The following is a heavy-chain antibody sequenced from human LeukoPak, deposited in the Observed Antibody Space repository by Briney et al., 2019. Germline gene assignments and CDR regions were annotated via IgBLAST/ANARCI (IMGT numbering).Heavy chain of an antibody. D-gene: IGHD2-15*01. Sequence: ASVKVSCKTSGASFNNYASSWVRQAPGQRLEWMGWINAGNGNTKYSQEFQGRVTITRDTSASTAYMELSSLRSEDMAVYYCARAGYCSGGSCYSGWFDPWGQGTLVTVSS. V-gene: IGHV1-3*03. CDR1: GASFNNYA. J-gene: IGHJ5*02. CDR2: INAGNGNT. CDR3: ARAGYCSGGSCYSGWFDP.